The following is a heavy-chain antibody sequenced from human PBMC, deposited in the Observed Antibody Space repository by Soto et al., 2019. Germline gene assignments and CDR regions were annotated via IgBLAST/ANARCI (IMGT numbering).Heavy chain of an antibody. CDR3: ARVYITIFGVVTGDTYGMDV. V-gene: IGHV1-46*01. CDR1: GYTFTSYD. D-gene: IGHD3-3*01. CDR2: INPSGGST. Sequence: GASVKVSCKASGYTFTSYDINWVRQAPGQGLEWMGIINPSGGSTSYAQKFQGRVTMTRDTSTSTVYMELSSLRSEDTAVYYCARVYITIFGVVTGDTYGMDVWGQGTTVTVSS. J-gene: IGHJ6*02.